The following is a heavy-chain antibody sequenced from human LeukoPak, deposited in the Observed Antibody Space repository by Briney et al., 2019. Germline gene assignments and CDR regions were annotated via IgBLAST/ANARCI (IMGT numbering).Heavy chain of an antibody. J-gene: IGHJ4*02. V-gene: IGHV4-31*11. CDR3: ARDGTYGSGSYSKGFDY. CDR2: IYYSGST. D-gene: IGHD3-10*01. CDR1: GGSFSGYY. Sequence: SETLSLTCAVYGGSFSGYYWSWIRQHPGKGLEWIGYIYYSGSTYYNPSLKSRVTISVDTSKNQFSLKLSSVTAADTAVYYCARDGTYGSGSYSKGFDYWGQGTLVTVSS.